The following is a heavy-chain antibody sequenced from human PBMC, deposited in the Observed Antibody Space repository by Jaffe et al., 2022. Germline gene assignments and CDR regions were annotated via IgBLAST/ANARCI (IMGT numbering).Heavy chain of an antibody. CDR3: ARRGPREKYSSGWYRSDHYRKYYFDY. J-gene: IGHJ4*02. Sequence: QVQLVQSGSELKKPGASVKVSCKASGYTFTSYAMNWVRQAPGQGLEWMGWINTNTGNPTYAQGFTGRFVFSLDTSVSTAYLQISSLKAEDTAVYYCARRGPREKYSSGWYRSDHYRKYYFDYWGQGTLVTVSS. D-gene: IGHD6-19*01. V-gene: IGHV7-4-1*02. CDR1: GYTFTSYA. CDR2: INTNTGNP.